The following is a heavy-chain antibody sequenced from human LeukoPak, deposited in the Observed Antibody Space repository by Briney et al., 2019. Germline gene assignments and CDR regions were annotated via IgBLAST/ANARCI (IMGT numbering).Heavy chain of an antibody. CDR2: ISRSSSHI. D-gene: IGHD4-17*01. V-gene: IGHV3-21*01. Sequence: KPGGSLRLSCAASGFTLSTYSMNWVRRAPGKGLEWVSSISRSSSHIYYADSVKGRFTISRDNAKNSLYLQMSSLRAEDTAVYYCASRTTVTDADGFDIWGQGTMVTVSS. J-gene: IGHJ3*02. CDR1: GFTLSTYS. CDR3: ASRTTVTDADGFDI.